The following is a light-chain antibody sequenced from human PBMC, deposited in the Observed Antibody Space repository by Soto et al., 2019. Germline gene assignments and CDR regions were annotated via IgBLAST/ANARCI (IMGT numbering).Light chain of an antibody. Sequence: QSVLTQPASVSGSPGQSITISCTGASSDIGGYNHVSWYQQHPGKAPKLIIYNVSHRPSGVSTRFSGSKYGNTASLIIAGLQAEDEADYFCSSYTNTSPHVIFGGRTKLTVL. CDR1: SSDIGGYNH. CDR3: SSYTNTSPHVI. CDR2: NVS. J-gene: IGLJ2*01. V-gene: IGLV2-14*03.